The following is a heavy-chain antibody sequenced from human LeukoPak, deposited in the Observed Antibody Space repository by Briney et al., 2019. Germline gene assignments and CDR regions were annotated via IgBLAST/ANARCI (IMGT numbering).Heavy chain of an antibody. D-gene: IGHD3-22*01. Sequence: SGGSLRLSCAASGFIFSNYWMSWVRQAPGKGPEWVANIKPDGSEKYYVDSVKGRFTISRDNAKNSLFLQMNSLRAEDTALYYCARHLIGDTNGYYLGTYEHWGQGSLVTVSP. V-gene: IGHV3-7*05. J-gene: IGHJ4*02. CDR3: ARHLIGDTNGYYLGTYEH. CDR1: GFIFSNYW. CDR2: IKPDGSEK.